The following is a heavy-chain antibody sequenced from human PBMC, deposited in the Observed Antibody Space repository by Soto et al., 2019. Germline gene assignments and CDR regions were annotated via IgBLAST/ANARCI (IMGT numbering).Heavy chain of an antibody. Sequence: GWSLRLSCAASGFTFSSYSMNWVRQAPGKGLEWVSYISSSSSTIYYADSVKGRFTISRDNAKNSLYLQMNSLRDEDTAVYYCATLSGPGTTRSNFDYWGQGTLVTVSS. CDR1: GFTFSSYS. CDR3: ATLSGPGTTRSNFDY. CDR2: ISSSSSTI. J-gene: IGHJ4*02. V-gene: IGHV3-48*02. D-gene: IGHD1-7*01.